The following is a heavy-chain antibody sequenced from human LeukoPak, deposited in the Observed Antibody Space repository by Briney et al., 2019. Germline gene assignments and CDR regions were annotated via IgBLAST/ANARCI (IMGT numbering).Heavy chain of an antibody. Sequence: GGSLRLSCAASGFTFSSYAMSWVRQAPGKGLEWVSGIGGNAGGTYYADSVKGRFTISRDNSKNTLYLQMNSLRAEDTAVYYCAKDKDSSGYYSVFDYWGQGTLVTVSS. V-gene: IGHV3-23*01. CDR2: IGGNAGGT. J-gene: IGHJ4*02. D-gene: IGHD3-22*01. CDR1: GFTFSSYA. CDR3: AKDKDSSGYYSVFDY.